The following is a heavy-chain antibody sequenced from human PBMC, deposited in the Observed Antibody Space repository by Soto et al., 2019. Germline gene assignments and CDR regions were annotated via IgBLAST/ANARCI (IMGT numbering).Heavy chain of an antibody. CDR3: ARDKGIVVVITPGY. V-gene: IGHV3-30-3*01. Sequence: QVQLVESGGGVVQPGRSLRLSCAASGFTFSSYAMHWVRQAPGKGLEWVAVISYDGSNKYYADSVKGRFTISRDNSKNTLYMKMNSLRAEDTAVYYCARDKGIVVVITPGYWGQGTLVTVSS. J-gene: IGHJ4*02. CDR2: ISYDGSNK. D-gene: IGHD3-22*01. CDR1: GFTFSSYA.